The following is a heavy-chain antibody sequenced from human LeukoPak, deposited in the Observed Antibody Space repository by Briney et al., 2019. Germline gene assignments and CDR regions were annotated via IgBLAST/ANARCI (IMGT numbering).Heavy chain of an antibody. D-gene: IGHD6-13*01. CDR3: ARCPSSNWKENWFDP. CDR2: IIPIFGTA. J-gene: IGHJ5*02. Sequence: SVKVSCKASGGTFSSYAISWVRQAPGQGLEWMGGIIPIFGTANYAQKFQGRVTLTADESTSTAYMELSSLRSEDTAVYYCARCPSSNWKENWFDPWGQGTLVTVSS. CDR1: GGTFSSYA. V-gene: IGHV1-69*13.